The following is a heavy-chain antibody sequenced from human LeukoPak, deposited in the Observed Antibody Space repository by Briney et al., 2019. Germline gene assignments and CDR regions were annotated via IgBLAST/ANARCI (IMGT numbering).Heavy chain of an antibody. CDR1: GFIFSGSA. Sequence: PGGSLRLSCAASGFIFSGSAMNWVRQAPGKGLEWVSSISSSSSYIYYADSVKGRFTISRDNAKNSLYLQMNSLRAEDTAVYYCARVWDIVGAPSLDYWGQGTLVTVSS. D-gene: IGHD1-26*01. J-gene: IGHJ4*02. V-gene: IGHV3-21*01. CDR2: ISSSSSYI. CDR3: ARVWDIVGAPSLDY.